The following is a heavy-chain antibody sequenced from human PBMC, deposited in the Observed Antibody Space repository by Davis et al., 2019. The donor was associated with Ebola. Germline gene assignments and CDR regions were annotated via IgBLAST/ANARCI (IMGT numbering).Heavy chain of an antibody. Sequence: GESLKISCAASGFTFSSYSMNWVRQAPGKGLEWVSSITVTSNYTYYADSVKSRFTISRDNAKNSLYLQMNSLRAEDTAVYYCARRNWFDPWGQGTLVTVSS. V-gene: IGHV3-21*01. CDR3: ARRNWFDP. CDR2: ITVTSNYT. CDR1: GFTFSSYS. J-gene: IGHJ5*02.